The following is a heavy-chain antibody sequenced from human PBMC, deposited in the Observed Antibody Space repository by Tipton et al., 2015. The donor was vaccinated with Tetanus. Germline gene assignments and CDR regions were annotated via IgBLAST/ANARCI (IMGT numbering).Heavy chain of an antibody. CDR3: ARGLRRLFCTSASCHPNWCDP. D-gene: IGHD2-2*01. J-gene: IGHJ5*02. CDR1: GFTFSDYW. Sequence: SLRLSCAASGFTFSDYWMTWVRQAPGKGLEWVANIKQDGSETSYVDSVKGRFTVSRDNAENSLSLQMNSLRAEDTAVYYCARGLRRLFCTSASCHPNWCDPWGQGTLVTVSS. V-gene: IGHV3-7*01. CDR2: IKQDGSET.